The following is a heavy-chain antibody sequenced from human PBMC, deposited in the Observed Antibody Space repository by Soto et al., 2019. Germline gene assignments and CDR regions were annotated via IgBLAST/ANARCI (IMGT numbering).Heavy chain of an antibody. CDR1: GFTLSMYS. CDR3: ARDHLILPAHDFFYGSDV. J-gene: IGHJ6*02. D-gene: IGHD2-21*02. CDR2: IPQDGSDG. Sequence: DVQSKESGGGLVQPGQSLRLSCEVSGFTLSMYSMTWVRQAPGKGLEWVAKIPQDGSDGHYLDSVKGRFTISRDNAKNSVYLQMNSLRADDTAVYYCARDHLILPAHDFFYGSDVWGQGAKVTVSS. V-gene: IGHV3-7*03.